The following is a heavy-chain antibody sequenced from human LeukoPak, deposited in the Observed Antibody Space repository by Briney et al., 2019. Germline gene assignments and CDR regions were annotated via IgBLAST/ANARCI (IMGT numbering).Heavy chain of an antibody. D-gene: IGHD3-9*01. Sequence: SVKVSCKASGGTFSSYAISWVRQAPGQGLEWMGGIVPLLDALNYAPKFHDRITISADESTSTAYMELSSLRSEDTAVYYCARARTYYDILTGYVPGRDAFDIWGQGTMVTVSS. V-gene: IGHV1-69*13. CDR1: GGTFSSYA. J-gene: IGHJ3*02. CDR3: ARARTYYDILTGYVPGRDAFDI. CDR2: IVPLLDAL.